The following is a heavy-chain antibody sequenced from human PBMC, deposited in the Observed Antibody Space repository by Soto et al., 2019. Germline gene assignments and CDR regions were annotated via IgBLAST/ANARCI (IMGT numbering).Heavy chain of an antibody. V-gene: IGHV3-30-3*01. Sequence: PGGSLRLSCAASGFTFSNYPMHWVRQAPGKGLEWVALISYDGSNKYYSDSVKGRFTISRDNSKNTLYLQMNSLRAEDTAVYYCARWNVQHDSYGYFWGQGPLGTVSS. CDR3: ARWNVQHDSYGYF. CDR2: ISYDGSNK. J-gene: IGHJ4*02. D-gene: IGHD5-18*01. CDR1: GFTFSNYP.